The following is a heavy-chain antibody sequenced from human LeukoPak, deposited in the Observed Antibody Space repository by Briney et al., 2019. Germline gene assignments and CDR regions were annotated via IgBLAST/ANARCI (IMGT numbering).Heavy chain of an antibody. Sequence: SVKVSCKASGGTFSSYAINWLRRAPGHGLEWMGGIIPFFGTANYAQKFQGRVTITTDESTSTAYMELSSLRSEDTAVYYCARDGGYYYDSSGRTLDYWGQGTLVTVSS. CDR3: ARDGGYYYDSSGRTLDY. CDR1: GGTFSSYA. D-gene: IGHD3-22*01. V-gene: IGHV1-69*05. J-gene: IGHJ4*02. CDR2: IIPFFGTA.